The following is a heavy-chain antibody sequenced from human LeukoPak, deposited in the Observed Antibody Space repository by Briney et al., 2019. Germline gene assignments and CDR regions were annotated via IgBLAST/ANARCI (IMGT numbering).Heavy chain of an antibody. CDR1: GYTVSNNF. J-gene: IGHJ6*04. Sequence: TGGSLRLSCAASGYTVSNNFMNWVRQAPGKGLEWVSYISSSGSTIYYADSVKGRSTISRDNAKNSLYLQMNSLRAEDTAVYYCAELGITMIGGVWGKGTTVTISS. CDR2: ISSSGSTI. CDR3: AELGITMIGGV. V-gene: IGHV3-48*04. D-gene: IGHD3-10*02.